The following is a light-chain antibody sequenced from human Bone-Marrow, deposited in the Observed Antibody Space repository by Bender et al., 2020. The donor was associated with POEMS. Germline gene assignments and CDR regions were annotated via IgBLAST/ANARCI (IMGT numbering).Light chain of an antibody. Sequence: QSALTQPASVSGSPGQSITISCSGTSSDVGSYNLVSWYQQYPGKAPKLMIHDVIKRPSGGSNRFSGSKSGNTASLTISGLQAEDEADYYCCSYAGGDTLVLGGGTKLTVL. J-gene: IGLJ3*02. CDR3: CSYAGGDTLV. CDR2: DVI. V-gene: IGLV2-23*02. CDR1: SSDVGSYNL.